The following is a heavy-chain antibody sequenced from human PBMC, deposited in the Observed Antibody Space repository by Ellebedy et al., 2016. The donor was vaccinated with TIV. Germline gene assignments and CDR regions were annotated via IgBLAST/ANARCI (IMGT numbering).Heavy chain of an antibody. CDR3: AKLPVAYNWNYADDY. Sequence: PGGSLRLSCAASGISLRSYAMSWVRQAPGKGLEWVSTIGGTGGTTYYRESVKGRFTVPRDTSRNTLYLQMSSLRAEDTAVYYCAKLPVAYNWNYADDYWGQGTLVTVSS. CDR1: GISLRSYA. V-gene: IGHV3-23*01. D-gene: IGHD1-7*01. CDR2: IGGTGGTT. J-gene: IGHJ4*02.